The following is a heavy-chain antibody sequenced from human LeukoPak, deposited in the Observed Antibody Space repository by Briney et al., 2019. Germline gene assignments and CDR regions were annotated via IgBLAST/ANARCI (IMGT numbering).Heavy chain of an antibody. D-gene: IGHD5-24*01. CDR3: ARDFGDGYDY. V-gene: IGHV3-64*01. Sequence: GGSLRLSCAASGFAFSSYAMHWVRQAPGKGLEYVSAISSNGGSTYYANSVKGRFTISRDNSKNTLYLQMGSLRAEDMAVYYCARDFGDGYDYWGQGTLVTVSS. CDR1: GFAFSSYA. CDR2: ISSNGGST. J-gene: IGHJ4*02.